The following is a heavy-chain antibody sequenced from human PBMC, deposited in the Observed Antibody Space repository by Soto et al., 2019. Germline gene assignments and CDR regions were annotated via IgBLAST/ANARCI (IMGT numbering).Heavy chain of an antibody. J-gene: IGHJ1*01. CDR2: IIPILGIT. Sequence: QAQLMQSGAEVKKPGSSVKVSCKASGGTFSGYAINWVLQAPGQGLEWMGGIIPILGITDYGQKFQGRITIAADESTGTAYMDLRGLRSEDTAVYYCARDPRSITGSTSSEDFQHWGQGTLVSGSS. V-gene: IGHV1-69*01. CDR3: ARDPRSITGSTSSEDFQH. CDR1: GGTFSGYA. D-gene: IGHD1-20*01.